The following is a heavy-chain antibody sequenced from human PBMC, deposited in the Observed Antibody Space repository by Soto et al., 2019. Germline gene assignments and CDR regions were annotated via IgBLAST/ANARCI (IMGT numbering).Heavy chain of an antibody. CDR1: AFTFNNYA. CDR3: AKSRYSDSSGDFYDY. D-gene: IGHD3-22*01. V-gene: IGHV3-23*01. J-gene: IGHJ4*02. CDR2: IGGSGRTT. Sequence: VRLSSAASAFTFNNYAMSWVRQAPGKGLEWVSGIGGSGRTTYYADSVKGRFTISRDNSNNTLFLQMNSLRAEDTAVYYCAKSRYSDSSGDFYDYWGQGTLVTVSS.